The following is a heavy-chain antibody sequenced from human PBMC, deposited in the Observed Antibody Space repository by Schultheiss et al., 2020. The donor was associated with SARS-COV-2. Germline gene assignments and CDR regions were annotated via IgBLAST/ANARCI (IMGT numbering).Heavy chain of an antibody. Sequence: GESLKISCAASGFTFSSYGMHWVRQAPGKGLEWVAVIWYDGSNKYYADSVKGRFTISRDNSKNTLYLQMNSLRAEDTAVYYCAREDLTGTFRFDPWGQGTLVTVSS. J-gene: IGHJ5*02. CDR2: IWYDGSNK. V-gene: IGHV3-33*01. D-gene: IGHD1-7*01. CDR3: AREDLTGTFRFDP. CDR1: GFTFSSYG.